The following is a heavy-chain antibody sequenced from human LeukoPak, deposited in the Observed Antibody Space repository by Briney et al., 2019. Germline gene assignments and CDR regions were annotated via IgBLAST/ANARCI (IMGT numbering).Heavy chain of an antibody. D-gene: IGHD4-17*01. J-gene: IGHJ3*02. V-gene: IGHV4-59*01. CDR1: GGSISSYY. Sequence: PSETLSLTCTVSGGSISSYYWSWIRQPPGKGLEWIGYIYYSGSTNYNPSLKSRVTISVDTSKNQFSLNLSSVTAADTAVYYCARDYPRYADYGVGAFDIWGQGTMVTVSS. CDR2: IYYSGST. CDR3: ARDYPRYADYGVGAFDI.